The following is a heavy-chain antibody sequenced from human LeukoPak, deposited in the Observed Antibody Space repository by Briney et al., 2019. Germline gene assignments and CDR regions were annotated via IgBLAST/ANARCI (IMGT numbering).Heavy chain of an antibody. D-gene: IGHD3-16*02. V-gene: IGHV4-38-2*02. CDR1: GYSISSGYY. J-gene: IGHJ4*02. CDR2: MYHSGST. CDR3: AREGGAYYDYVLGSYRPLDY. Sequence: PSETLSLTCTVSGYSISSGYYWGWIRQPPGKGLEWIGSMYHSGSTYYNPSLKSRVTISVDSSKNQFSLRLSSVTAADTAVYYCAREGGAYYDYVLGSYRPLDYWGQGTLVTVSS.